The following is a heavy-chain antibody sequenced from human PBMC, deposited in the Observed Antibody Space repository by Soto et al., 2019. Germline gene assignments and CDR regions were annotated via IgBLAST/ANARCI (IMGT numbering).Heavy chain of an antibody. CDR1: GDTFNFYS. D-gene: IGHD3-10*01. V-gene: IGHV1-69*02. Sequence: QAQLVQSGAEVKRPGSSVKVSCKASGDTFNFYSINWVRQAPGLGLEWMGRVNPIVSMSNYAQKFQGRVTMTADKSTSTAYMELSSLRSEDTAIYYCASSSGSGYRAFDYWGQGALVTVSS. J-gene: IGHJ4*02. CDR2: VNPIVSMS. CDR3: ASSSGSGYRAFDY.